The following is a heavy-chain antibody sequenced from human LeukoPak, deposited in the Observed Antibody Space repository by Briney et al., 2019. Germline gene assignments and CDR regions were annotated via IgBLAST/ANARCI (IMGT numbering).Heavy chain of an antibody. Sequence: PGGSLRLSCAASGFTFSSYEMNWVRQAPGKGLEWVSYISSSGSTIYYADSVKGRFTISRDNAKNSLYLQMNSLSAEDTAVYYCARSFSGSGYYLSPFDYWGQGTLVTVSS. CDR1: GFTFSSYE. V-gene: IGHV3-48*03. J-gene: IGHJ4*02. CDR2: ISSSGSTI. D-gene: IGHD3-22*01. CDR3: ARSFSGSGYYLSPFDY.